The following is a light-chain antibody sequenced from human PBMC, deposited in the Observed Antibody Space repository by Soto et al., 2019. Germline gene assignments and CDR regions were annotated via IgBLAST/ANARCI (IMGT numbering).Light chain of an antibody. Sequence: DIQMTQSPSSLSASVGDRVTITCQTSQSINTYLNWYQQKPGKAPKLLIYGASSLQSGVPLRFSGSGSGTDFTLTISSLEPEDFATYYCQQSFSSLITFGQGTRLEIK. J-gene: IGKJ5*01. CDR2: GAS. V-gene: IGKV1-39*01. CDR3: QQSFSSLIT. CDR1: QSINTY.